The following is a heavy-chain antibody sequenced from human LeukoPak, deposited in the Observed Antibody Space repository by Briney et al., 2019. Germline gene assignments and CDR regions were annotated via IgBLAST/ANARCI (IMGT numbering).Heavy chain of an antibody. CDR2: IDWDDDK. D-gene: IGHD3-10*01. J-gene: IGHJ4*02. CDR3: ARTRYGSGTYYFDY. V-gene: IGHV2-70*04. Sequence: SGPALVXATQTLTLTCTLPGASLGSSRMRVSCMRQPPGEALVWLATIDWDDDKFYSTSLKTRLTISKDTSKNQVVHTMTNMDPVDTATYYCARTRYGSGTYYFDYWGQGTLVTVSS. CDR1: GASLGSSRMR.